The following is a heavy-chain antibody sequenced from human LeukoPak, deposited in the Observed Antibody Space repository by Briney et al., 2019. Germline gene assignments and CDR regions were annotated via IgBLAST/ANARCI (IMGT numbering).Heavy chain of an antibody. V-gene: IGHV4-34*01. CDR2: INHSGST. CDR1: GGSFSGYY. D-gene: IGHD3-9*01. CDR3: ARRYLPYYDILTGYRREDAFDI. Sequence: SETLSLTCAVYGGSFSGYYWSWIRQPPGKGLEWIGEINHSGSTNYNPSLKSRVTISVDTSKNQFSLKLSSVTAADTAVYYCARRYLPYYDILTGYRREDAFDIWGQGTMVTVSS. J-gene: IGHJ3*02.